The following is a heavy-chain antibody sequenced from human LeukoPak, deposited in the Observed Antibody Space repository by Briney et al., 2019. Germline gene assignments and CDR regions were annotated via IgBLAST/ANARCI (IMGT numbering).Heavy chain of an antibody. J-gene: IGHJ6*03. CDR3: ARESVVVVPPDVEAGSMDV. V-gene: IGHV4-30-4*02. Sequence: SETLSLTCTVSGGSISSGDFYWSWIRQPPGKGLEGIGYIYYSGSTHYTPSLKSRLSISLDTSKSQVSLRLSSVTAADTAVYYCARESVVVVPPDVEAGSMDVWGKGTTVTVSS. CDR1: GGSISSGDFY. D-gene: IGHD2-2*01. CDR2: IYYSGST.